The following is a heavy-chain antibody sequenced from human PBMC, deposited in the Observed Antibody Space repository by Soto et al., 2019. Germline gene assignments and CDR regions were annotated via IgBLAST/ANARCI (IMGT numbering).Heavy chain of an antibody. V-gene: IGHV4-4*07. J-gene: IGHJ5*02. CDR3: ARDQGVAAAGITWFDP. D-gene: IGHD6-13*01. CDR1: GGSMNSYH. Sequence: PSETLSLTCTVSGGSMNSYHWSWIRQPAGKGLEWIGHIHSSGSTNYNPSLKSRVTMSVDTSKNQFSLRLMSVPAADTAVYYCARDQGVAAAGITWFDPWGQGSLVTVSS. CDR2: IHSSGST.